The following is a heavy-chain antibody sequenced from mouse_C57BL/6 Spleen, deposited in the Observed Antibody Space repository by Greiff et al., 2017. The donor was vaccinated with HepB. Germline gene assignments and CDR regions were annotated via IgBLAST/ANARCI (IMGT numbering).Heavy chain of an antibody. Sequence: EVQGVESGGGLVKPGGSLKLSCAASGFTFSDYGMHWVRQAPEKGLEWVAYISSGSSTIYYADTVKGRFTISRDNAKNTLFLQRTSLRSEDTAMYYCARGPYYYGSSYLWYFDVWGTGTTVTVSS. J-gene: IGHJ1*03. CDR3: ARGPYYYGSSYLWYFDV. CDR1: GFTFSDYG. D-gene: IGHD1-1*01. CDR2: ISSGSSTI. V-gene: IGHV5-17*01.